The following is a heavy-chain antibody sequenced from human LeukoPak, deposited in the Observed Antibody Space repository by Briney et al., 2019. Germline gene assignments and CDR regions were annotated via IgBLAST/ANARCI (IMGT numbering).Heavy chain of an antibody. Sequence: ASVKVSCKASGYTFTSYGISWVRQAPGQGFEWMGWISAYNGNTNYAQKFQGRVTMTEDTSTDTAYMELSSLRSEDTAVYYCATSPRRRRHYWGQGTLVTVSS. CDR1: GYTFTSYG. J-gene: IGHJ4*02. D-gene: IGHD1/OR15-1a*01. V-gene: IGHV1-18*01. CDR3: ATSPRRRRHY. CDR2: ISAYNGNT.